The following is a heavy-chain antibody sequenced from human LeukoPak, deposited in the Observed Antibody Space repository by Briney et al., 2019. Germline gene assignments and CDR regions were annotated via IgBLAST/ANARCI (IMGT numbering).Heavy chain of an antibody. D-gene: IGHD5-12*01. CDR3: ARGPGYRAYGIDY. CDR1: GFTFSRFE. Sequence: GGSLRLSCAASGFTFSRFEMNWVRQAPGKGLEWVSYIGSSGNTIYYADSVKGRFTISRDNAKNSLYLQMSSLRAEDTAVYYCARGPGYRAYGIDYWGQGTLVTVSS. CDR2: IGSSGNTI. V-gene: IGHV3-48*03. J-gene: IGHJ4*02.